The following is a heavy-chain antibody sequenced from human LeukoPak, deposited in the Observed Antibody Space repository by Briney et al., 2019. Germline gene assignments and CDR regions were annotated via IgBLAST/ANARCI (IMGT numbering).Heavy chain of an antibody. CDR3: ARGNLDGFYFDF. Sequence: SETLSLTCAVSGGSFSGYYWSWVRQPPGKGLEWIGEMHYSGATNYDPTLKSRVTISADTSKNQFSLKLTSVSAADAAVYFCARGNLDGFYFDFWGRGTLVTVSS. J-gene: IGHJ4*02. CDR1: GGSFSGYY. D-gene: IGHD5-24*01. V-gene: IGHV4-34*01. CDR2: MHYSGAT.